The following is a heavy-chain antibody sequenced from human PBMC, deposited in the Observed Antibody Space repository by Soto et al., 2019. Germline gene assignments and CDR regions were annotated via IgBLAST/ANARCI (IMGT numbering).Heavy chain of an antibody. CDR1: GYTFNGYY. J-gene: IGHJ4*02. CDR3: ARDARGDEAPMDY. D-gene: IGHD3-10*01. V-gene: IGHV1-2*04. CDR2: INPNSGGT. Sequence: ASVKVSCKASGYTFNGYYMYWVRQAPGQGLGWMGWINPNSGGTNYAQKFQGWVTMTRDTSISTAYMELSRLRSDDTAVYYCARDARGDEAPMDYWGQGTLVTVSS.